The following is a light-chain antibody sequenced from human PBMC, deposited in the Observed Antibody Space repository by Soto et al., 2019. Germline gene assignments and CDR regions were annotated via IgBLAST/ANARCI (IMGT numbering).Light chain of an antibody. J-gene: IGKJ5*01. CDR2: GAS. CDR3: QQLNYWPRIT. V-gene: IGKV3-15*01. Sequence: EIVLTQSPATLSLSPGERATLSCRASQSVSSNLAWYQQKPDQAPRLLVYGASTRASGIPPRFSGSGSGTDFTLTISSLQSEDFAVYYCQQLNYWPRITFGQGTRLEIK. CDR1: QSVSSN.